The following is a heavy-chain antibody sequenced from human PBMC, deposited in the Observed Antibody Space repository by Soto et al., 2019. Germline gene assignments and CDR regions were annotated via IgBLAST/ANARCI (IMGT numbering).Heavy chain of an antibody. D-gene: IGHD6-6*01. V-gene: IGHV3-11*01. Sequence: GGSLRLSCAASGFTFSDYYMSWIRQAPGKGLEWVSYISSSGSTIYYADSVKGRFTISRDNAKNSLYLQMNSLRAEDTAVYYCARDFNRGSPYYYYYGMDVWGQGTTVTVSS. J-gene: IGHJ6*02. CDR2: ISSSGSTI. CDR1: GFTFSDYY. CDR3: ARDFNRGSPYYYYYGMDV.